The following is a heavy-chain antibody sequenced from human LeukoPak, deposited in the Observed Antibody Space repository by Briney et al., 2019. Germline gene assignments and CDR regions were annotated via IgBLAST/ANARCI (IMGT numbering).Heavy chain of an antibody. CDR1: GFTFSSYW. Sequence: CAASGFTFSSYWMHWVRQAPGKGLEWIGEINHSGSTNYNPSLKSRVTISVDTSKNQFSLKLSSVTAADTAMYYCARDYPFFYDSGNWFDPWGPGALVTVSS. CDR3: ARDYPFFYDSGNWFDP. D-gene: IGHD3-22*01. J-gene: IGHJ5*02. CDR2: INHSGST. V-gene: IGHV4-34*01.